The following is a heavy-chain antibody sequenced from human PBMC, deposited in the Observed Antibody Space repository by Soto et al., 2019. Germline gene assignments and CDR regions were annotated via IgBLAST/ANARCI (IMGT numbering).Heavy chain of an antibody. CDR1: GFTFRDHF. D-gene: IGHD2-8*01. J-gene: IGHJ5*01. V-gene: IGHV3-72*01. CDR3: ASPRGAWYALLYRFFDF. CDR2: AKSRHKNFDT. Sequence: GGSLRLSCAASGFTFRDHFMDWVRQAPGQGLEWIARAKSRHKNFDTQYAENVKGRFTVSRDDRTNSCFLQMNDLTTDDAAVYFFASPRGAWYALLYRFFDFWGRGTLVTVSS.